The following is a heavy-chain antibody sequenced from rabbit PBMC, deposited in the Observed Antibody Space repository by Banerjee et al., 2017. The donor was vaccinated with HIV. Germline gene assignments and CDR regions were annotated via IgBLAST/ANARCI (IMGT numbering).Heavy chain of an antibody. J-gene: IGHJ4*01. CDR2: IYAGSSGST. CDR1: GFSFSSYYY. V-gene: IGHV1S40*01. CDR3: ARDYGYAGDNYRAFNL. D-gene: IGHD4-2*01. Sequence: QSLEESGGDLVKPGASLTLTCTASGFSFSSYYYMCWVRQAPGKGLEWIACIYAGSSGSTYYAGWAKGRFTISKTSSTTVTLQMTSLTAADTATYFCARDYGYAGDNYRAFNLWGPGTLVTVS.